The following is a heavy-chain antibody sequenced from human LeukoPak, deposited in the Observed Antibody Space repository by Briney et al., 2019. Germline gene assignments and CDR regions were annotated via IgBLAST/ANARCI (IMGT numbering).Heavy chain of an antibody. Sequence: PSETLSLTCAVYGGSFSGYYWSWIRQSPRKGLEWIGEINPGGSTNYNPSLEGRVTISVDTSNQFSLKLSSVTDADTAVYHCARYDYSNYGFEYWGQGTLVTVSS. CDR3: ARYDYSNYGFEY. CDR2: INPGGST. D-gene: IGHD4-11*01. V-gene: IGHV4-34*01. J-gene: IGHJ4*02. CDR1: GGSFSGYY.